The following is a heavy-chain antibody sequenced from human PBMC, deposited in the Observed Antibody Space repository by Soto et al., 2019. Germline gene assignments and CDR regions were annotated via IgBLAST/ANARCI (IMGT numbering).Heavy chain of an antibody. Sequence: PSETLSLTCTVSGGSISCYYWSWIRQPPGKGLEWIGYIYYSGSTNYNPSLKSRVTISVDTSKNQFSLKLSSVTAADTAVYYCARSFSDTAMVTFDYWGQGTLVTVSS. CDR3: ARSFSDTAMVTFDY. V-gene: IGHV4-59*01. CDR2: IYYSGST. CDR1: GGSISCYY. J-gene: IGHJ4*02. D-gene: IGHD5-18*01.